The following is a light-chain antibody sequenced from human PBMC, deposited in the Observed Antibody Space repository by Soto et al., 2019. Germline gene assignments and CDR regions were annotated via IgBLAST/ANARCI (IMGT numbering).Light chain of an antibody. J-gene: IGKJ2*01. Sequence: IALTQSPGTLSLSPGDRATLSCRASQRVSSNYVAWYQHKPGQAPRLLIHGASIRATGLPDRFSGSGSGTDFTLTISRLEPDDFAVYYCHQYGTLPYAFGQGTKLQIK. CDR3: HQYGTLPYA. CDR1: QRVSSNY. CDR2: GAS. V-gene: IGKV3-20*01.